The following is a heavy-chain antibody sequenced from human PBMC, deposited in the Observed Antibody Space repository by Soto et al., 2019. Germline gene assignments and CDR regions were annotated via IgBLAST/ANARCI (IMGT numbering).Heavy chain of an antibody. CDR2: ISYDGSNK. J-gene: IGHJ6*02. V-gene: IGHV3-30*18. CDR1: GFTFSSYG. CDR3: AKDHRFDSSGWYDYYYYGMDV. Sequence: GGSLRLSCAASGFTFSSYGMHWVRQAPGKGLEWVAVISYDGSNKYYADSVKGRFTISRDNSKNTLYLQMNSLRAEDTAVYYCAKDHRFDSSGWYDYYYYGMDVWGQGTTVTVSS. D-gene: IGHD6-19*01.